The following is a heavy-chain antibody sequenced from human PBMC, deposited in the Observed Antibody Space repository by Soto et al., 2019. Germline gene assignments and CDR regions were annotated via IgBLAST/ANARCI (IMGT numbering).Heavy chain of an antibody. CDR2: INMGNGNR. V-gene: IGHV1-3*04. Sequence: ASVKVSCKASGYTFTYYPIHWVSKAPAQSLEWMGGINMGNGNRASSQKFQDRVTITRETSASTAYMELTSLRSEETAVYYCAREPLCGGRCYDNYFDPWGQGTLVTVSS. CDR1: GYTFTYYP. J-gene: IGHJ5*02. CDR3: AREPLCGGRCYDNYFDP. D-gene: IGHD2-15*01.